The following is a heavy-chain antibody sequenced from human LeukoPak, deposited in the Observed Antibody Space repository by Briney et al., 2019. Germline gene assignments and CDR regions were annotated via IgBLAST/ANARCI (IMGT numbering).Heavy chain of an antibody. CDR2: ISSSSSYI. CDR1: GFTFSSYA. CDR3: ARDLEDGPDY. Sequence: GGSLRLSCAASGFTFSSYAMSWVRQAPGKGLEWVSSISSSSSYIYYADSVKGRFTISRDNAKNSLYLQMNSLRAEDTAVYYCARDLEDGPDYWGQGTLVTVSS. D-gene: IGHD5-24*01. V-gene: IGHV3-21*01. J-gene: IGHJ4*02.